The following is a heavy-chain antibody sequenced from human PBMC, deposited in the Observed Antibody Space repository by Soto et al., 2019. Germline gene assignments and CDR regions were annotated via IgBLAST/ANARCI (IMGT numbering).Heavy chain of an antibody. J-gene: IGHJ5*02. CDR3: TRLETHSSGWFPLTNNWFAP. CDR1: GFTFSGSA. V-gene: IGHV3-73*02. CDR2: IRSKANSYAT. D-gene: IGHD6-19*01. Sequence: EVQLVESGGGLGQPGGSLKLSCAASGFTFSGSAMHWVRQASGKGLEWVGRIRSKANSYATAYAASVKGRFTISRDDSKNTAYLQMNSLKTEATPVYYCTRLETHSSGWFPLTNNWFAPWGQGTLVTVSS.